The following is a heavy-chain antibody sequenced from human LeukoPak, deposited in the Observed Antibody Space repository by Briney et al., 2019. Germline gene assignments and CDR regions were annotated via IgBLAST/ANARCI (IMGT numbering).Heavy chain of an antibody. Sequence: SETLSLTCSVSGGSINSYYWSWIRQPPGKGLEYIGYIHYSGSTNYNPSLKSRVTISVDTSKNQFSLNLSSVTAADTAVYYCVGGAAARFDYWGQGTLVTVTS. J-gene: IGHJ4*02. D-gene: IGHD6-25*01. CDR3: VGGAAARFDY. CDR2: IHYSGST. CDR1: GGSINSYY. V-gene: IGHV4-59*08.